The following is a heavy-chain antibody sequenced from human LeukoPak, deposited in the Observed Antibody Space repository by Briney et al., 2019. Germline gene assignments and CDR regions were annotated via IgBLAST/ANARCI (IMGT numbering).Heavy chain of an antibody. V-gene: IGHV1-69*13. J-gene: IGHJ4*02. Sequence: SVKVSCKASGGTFSTYAISWVRQAPGQGLEWMGGIIPIFGTANYAQKFQGRVTITADESTSTAYMELSSLRSEDTAVYYCNVVTPYYFDYWGQGTLVTVSS. CDR3: NVVTPYYFDY. CDR1: GGTFSTYA. D-gene: IGHD3-22*01. CDR2: IIPIFGTA.